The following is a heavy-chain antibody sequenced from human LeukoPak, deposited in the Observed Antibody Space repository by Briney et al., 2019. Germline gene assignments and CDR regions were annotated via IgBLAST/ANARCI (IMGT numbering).Heavy chain of an antibody. Sequence: GGSLRLSCTASGFTVGDCDMSWVRKAPGKGLEGVGVIRSKAYGGTTGYAASVKGRFTISRDDSKSIAYLQMTSLKTEDTAVYFCTLAPGDGDYWGQGTLVTVSS. CDR1: GFTVGDCD. V-gene: IGHV3-49*04. J-gene: IGHJ4*02. CDR3: TLAPGDGDY. CDR2: IRSKAYGGTT. D-gene: IGHD3-16*01.